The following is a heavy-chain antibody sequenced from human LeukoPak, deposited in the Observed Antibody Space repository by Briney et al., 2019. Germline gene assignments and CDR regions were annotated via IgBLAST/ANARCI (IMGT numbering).Heavy chain of an antibody. J-gene: IGHJ4*02. CDR1: GFTFSSYS. V-gene: IGHV3-33*08. CDR2: ISYDGSNE. Sequence: PGGSLRLSCAASGFTFSSYSMNWVRQAPGKGLEWVAVISYDGSNEFYTDSVKGRFTISRDTSKNTLYMQMNSLRTEDSAVYYCARALSGSYYNPPYDYWGQGTLVTVSS. CDR3: ARALSGSYYNPPYDY. D-gene: IGHD3-10*01.